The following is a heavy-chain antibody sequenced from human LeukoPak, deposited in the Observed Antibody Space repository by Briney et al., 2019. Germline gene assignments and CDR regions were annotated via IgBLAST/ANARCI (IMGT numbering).Heavy chain of an antibody. J-gene: IGHJ5*02. Sequence: GASVKVSCKASGYTFTGYYMHWVRQAPGQGLEWMGWINPNSGGTNYAQKFQGRVTMTRDTSISTAYMELSRLRSDDTAVYYCARVGVAQEWFGEGSNWFDPWGQGTLVTVSS. V-gene: IGHV1-2*02. CDR2: INPNSGGT. CDR3: ARVGVAQEWFGEGSNWFDP. D-gene: IGHD3-10*01. CDR1: GYTFTGYY.